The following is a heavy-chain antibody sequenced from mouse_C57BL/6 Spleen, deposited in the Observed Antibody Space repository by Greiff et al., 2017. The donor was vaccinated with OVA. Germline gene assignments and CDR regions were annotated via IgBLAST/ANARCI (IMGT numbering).Heavy chain of an antibody. CDR3: ARRTSSYYFDY. CDR2: IYPGSGST. J-gene: IGHJ2*01. V-gene: IGHV1-55*01. CDR1: GYTFTSYW. Sequence: QVQLQQPGAELVKPGASVKMSCKASGYTFTSYWITWVKQRPGQGLAGIGDIYPGSGSTNYNEKFKSKATLTVDTSSSTAYMQLSSLTYEDSAVYYCARRTSSYYFDYWGQGTTLTVSS. D-gene: IGHD1-1*01.